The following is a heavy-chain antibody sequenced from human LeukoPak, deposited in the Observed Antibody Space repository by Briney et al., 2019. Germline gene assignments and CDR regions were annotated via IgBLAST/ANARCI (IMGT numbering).Heavy chain of an antibody. D-gene: IGHD6-13*01. CDR3: ARVDIAAAGY. CDR1: GFTFSSYA. J-gene: IGHJ4*02. Sequence: AGGSLRLSCAASGFTFSSYAMHWVRQAPGKGLEWVAVISYDGSNKYYADSVKGRFTVSRDNPKNTLYLQMNSLRAEDTAVYYCARVDIAAAGYWGQGTLVTVSS. V-gene: IGHV3-30-3*01. CDR2: ISYDGSNK.